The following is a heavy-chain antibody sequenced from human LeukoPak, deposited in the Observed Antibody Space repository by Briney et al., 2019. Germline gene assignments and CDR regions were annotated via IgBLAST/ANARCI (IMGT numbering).Heavy chain of an antibody. V-gene: IGHV3-23*01. D-gene: IGHD2-15*01. CDR1: GFSFSSFA. Sequence: GGSLRLSCAASGFSFSSFAMSWVRQAPGKGLEWVSAISGSGESTYYEDSVKGRFTISRDNSKNTVDVQMNNLRAEDTAVYYCAKDRRGGFIVVVLENWGQGILVTVSS. J-gene: IGHJ4*02. CDR2: ISGSGEST. CDR3: AKDRRGGFIVVVLEN.